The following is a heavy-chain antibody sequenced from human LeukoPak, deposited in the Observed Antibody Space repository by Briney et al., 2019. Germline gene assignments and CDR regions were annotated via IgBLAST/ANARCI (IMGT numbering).Heavy chain of an antibody. D-gene: IGHD4/OR15-4a*01. V-gene: IGHV4-39*02. CDR3: ASSVWWPYYFDY. CDR2: IYYDGST. J-gene: IGHJ4*02. Sequence: SETLSLTCTVSGGSIRGNGYYWGWIRQAPGKGLEWIGSIYYDGSTYYNPSLKSRVTTSVDTPKNYFSLKLSSVTAADTAVYYCASSVWWPYYFDYWGQGTLVTVSS. CDR1: GGSIRGNGYY.